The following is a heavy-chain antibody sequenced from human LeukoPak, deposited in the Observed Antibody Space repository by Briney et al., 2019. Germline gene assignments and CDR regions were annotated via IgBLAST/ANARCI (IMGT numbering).Heavy chain of an antibody. CDR1: GGSISSSSYY. Sequence: PSETLSLTCTVSGGSISSSSYYWGWIRQPPGKGLEWIGSIYYSGSTYYNPSLKSRVTISVDTSKNRFSLKLSSVTAADTAVYYCAREEYGDVDYWGQGTLVTVSS. CDR3: AREEYGDVDY. CDR2: IYYSGST. D-gene: IGHD4-17*01. J-gene: IGHJ4*02. V-gene: IGHV4-39*07.